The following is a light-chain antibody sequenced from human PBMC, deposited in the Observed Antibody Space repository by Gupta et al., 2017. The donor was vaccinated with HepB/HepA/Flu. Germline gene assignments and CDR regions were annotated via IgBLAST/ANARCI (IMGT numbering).Light chain of an antibody. CDR3: QQYSQWPIT. CDR1: QSVISN. V-gene: IGKV3-15*01. CDR2: RAS. Sequence: EIVMTQSPATLSVSPGERATLSCRASQSVISNLAWYQQKPGQTPRLLIFRASTRATGVPARFSGSGSGTEFSITISNLQSEDFSVYYCQQYSQWPITFGQGTRLQIK. J-gene: IGKJ5*01.